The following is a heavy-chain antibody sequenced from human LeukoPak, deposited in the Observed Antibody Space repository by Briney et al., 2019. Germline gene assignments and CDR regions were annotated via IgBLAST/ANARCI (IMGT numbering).Heavy chain of an antibody. CDR3: ARDESGWYFDY. CDR1: GGSISSGSYY. CDR2: IYTSGST. J-gene: IGHJ4*02. V-gene: IGHV4-61*02. D-gene: IGHD2-15*01. Sequence: SETLSLTCTVSGGSISSGSYYWSWIRQPAGKGLEWIGRIYTSGSTNYNPSLKSRVTISVDTSKNQFSLKLSSVTAADTAVYYCARDESGWYFDYWGQGTLVTVSS.